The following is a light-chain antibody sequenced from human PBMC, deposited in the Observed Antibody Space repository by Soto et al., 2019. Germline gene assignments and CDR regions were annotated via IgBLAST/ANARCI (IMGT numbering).Light chain of an antibody. CDR1: QGVGNP. J-gene: IGKJ1*01. Sequence: IQMTQSPSALSTSVGDRVTLTCRASQGVGNPYIGWYQQKPGRPPKLLIYDASSWESGVTARFSGSGSGTEFTLTIRSLQPDDFATYYCQQYNSYTWTFGQGNKVDIK. CDR2: DAS. V-gene: IGKV1-13*02. CDR3: QQYNSYTWT.